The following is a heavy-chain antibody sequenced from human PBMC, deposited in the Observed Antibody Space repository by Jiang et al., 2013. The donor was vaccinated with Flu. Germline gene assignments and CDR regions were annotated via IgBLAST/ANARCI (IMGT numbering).Heavy chain of an antibody. V-gene: IGHV1-46*01. CDR2: INPSGGST. D-gene: IGHD6-6*01. J-gene: IGHJ5*02. Sequence: APGQGLEWMGIINPSGGSTSYAQKFQGRVTMTRDTSTSTVYMELSSLRSEDTAVYYCATLDPSSIAARPLRWFDPWGQGTLVTVSS. CDR3: ATLDPSSIAARPLRWFDP.